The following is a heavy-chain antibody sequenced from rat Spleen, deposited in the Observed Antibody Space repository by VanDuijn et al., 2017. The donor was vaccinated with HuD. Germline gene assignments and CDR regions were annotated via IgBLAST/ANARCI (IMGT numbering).Heavy chain of an antibody. V-gene: IGHV5-29*01. D-gene: IGHD4-3*01. Sequence: EVQLVESGGGLVQPGGTLKLSCAASGITFSNYAMAWVRQAPTKGLEWVASITNTGGSIYYPDSVKGRFTISRDNAQNTLYLQMNSLRSEDTATYYCTRGGGVRPFDYWGQGVMVTVSS. CDR1: GITFSNYA. CDR2: ITNTGGSI. CDR3: TRGGGVRPFDY. J-gene: IGHJ2*01.